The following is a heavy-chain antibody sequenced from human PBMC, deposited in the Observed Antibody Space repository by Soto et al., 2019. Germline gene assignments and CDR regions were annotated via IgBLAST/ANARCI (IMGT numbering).Heavy chain of an antibody. Sequence: QDHLVQSGGEVKKPGASVKVSCKASGYSFTNYGITWVRQAPGQGFEWMGWISAYNGDTNYAQKLQGRVTMTTDASTSTAYLELRSLRSDDTAVYYCARDRGVAPPVAGNTHYYYYMDVWGKGTTVTVSS. J-gene: IGHJ6*03. CDR3: ARDRGVAPPVAGNTHYYYYMDV. D-gene: IGHD6-19*01. CDR1: GYSFTNYG. CDR2: ISAYNGDT. V-gene: IGHV1-18*01.